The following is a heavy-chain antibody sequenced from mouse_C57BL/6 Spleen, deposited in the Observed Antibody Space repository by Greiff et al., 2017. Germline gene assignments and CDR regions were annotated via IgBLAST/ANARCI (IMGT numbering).Heavy chain of an antibody. Sequence: EVQLQQSGPELVKPGASVKIPCKASGYTFTDYNMDWVKQSHGKSLEWIGDINPNNGGTIYNQKFKGKATLTVDKSSSTAYMELRSLTSEDPAVXYSARRGEVYYDYGENAMDDCGRQGTVTVSS. J-gene: IGHJ4*01. CDR3: ARRGEVYYDYGENAMDD. D-gene: IGHD2-4*01. CDR2: INPNNGGT. CDR1: GYTFTDYN. V-gene: IGHV1-18*01.